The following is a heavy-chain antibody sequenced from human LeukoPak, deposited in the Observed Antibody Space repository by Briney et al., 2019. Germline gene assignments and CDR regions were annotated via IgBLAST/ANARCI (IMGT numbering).Heavy chain of an antibody. Sequence: SVKVSCKASGGTFSSYAISWVRQAPGQGLEWMGGIIPIFGTANYAQKLQGRVTMATDTSTSTAYMELRSLRSDDTAVYYCASYSSGWYYFDYWGQGTLVTVSS. CDR3: ASYSSGWYYFDY. J-gene: IGHJ4*02. CDR1: GGTFSSYA. D-gene: IGHD6-19*01. V-gene: IGHV1-69*05. CDR2: IIPIFGTA.